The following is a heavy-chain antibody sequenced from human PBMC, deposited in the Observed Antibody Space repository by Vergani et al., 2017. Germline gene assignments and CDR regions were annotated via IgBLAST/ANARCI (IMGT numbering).Heavy chain of an antibody. Sequence: QVQLVQSGAEVNKPGASVKVFCKASGYTFTSYDINWVRQATGQGLEWMGWMNTNSGNTGYAQKLQGRLTMTRNTSISTAYMELSRLRSEDTAVYYCAGGRDGYNYVHWGQGTLVTVSS. D-gene: IGHD5-24*01. CDR2: MNTNSGNT. CDR1: GYTFTSYD. V-gene: IGHV1-8*01. CDR3: AGGRDGYNYVH. J-gene: IGHJ4*01.